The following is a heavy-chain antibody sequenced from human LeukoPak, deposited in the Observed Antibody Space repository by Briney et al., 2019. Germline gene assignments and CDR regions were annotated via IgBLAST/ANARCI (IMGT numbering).Heavy chain of an antibody. CDR1: GFTFDDYA. CDR2: ISWNSGSI. J-gene: IGHJ3*02. V-gene: IGHV3-9*01. CDR3: AKGLAGATDDAFDI. D-gene: IGHD1-26*01. Sequence: GGSLRLSCAASGFTFDDYAVHWVRQAPGKGLEWVSGISWNSGSIGYADSVKGRFTISRDNAKNSLYLQMNSLRAEDTALYYCAKGLAGATDDAFDIWGQGTMVTVSS.